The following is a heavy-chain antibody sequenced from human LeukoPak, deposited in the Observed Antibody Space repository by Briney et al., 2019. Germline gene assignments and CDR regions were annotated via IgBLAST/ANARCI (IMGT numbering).Heavy chain of an antibody. Sequence: GASVKVSCKASGYTFTGYYMHWVRQAPGQGLEWMGWINPNSGGTNYAQKSQGRVTMTRDTSISTAYMELSRLRSDDTAVYYCARAGRSDSSGYSNAFDIWGQGTMVTVSS. CDR1: GYTFTGYY. CDR2: INPNSGGT. D-gene: IGHD3-22*01. J-gene: IGHJ3*02. CDR3: ARAGRSDSSGYSNAFDI. V-gene: IGHV1-2*02.